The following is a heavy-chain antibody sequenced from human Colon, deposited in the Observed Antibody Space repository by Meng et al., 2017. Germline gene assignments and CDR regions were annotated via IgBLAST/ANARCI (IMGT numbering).Heavy chain of an antibody. V-gene: IGHV3-74*01. J-gene: IGHJ4*02. Sequence: GEPLKISCEGAGVTFSGYWVHWVRQGPRKGPLWVSRISPDGTLRGYADSVKGRFTISRDNVHNTVYLQMNSLTAEDTGVYYCARDFDRESWGQGTLVTVSS. CDR3: ARDFDRES. CDR2: ISPDGTLR. CDR1: GVTFSGYW.